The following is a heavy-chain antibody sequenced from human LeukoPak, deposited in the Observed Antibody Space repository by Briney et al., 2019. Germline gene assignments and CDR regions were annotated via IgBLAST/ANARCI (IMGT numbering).Heavy chain of an antibody. CDR3: ARVEGQYGSGSYYNS. D-gene: IGHD3-10*01. Sequence: SETLSLTCTVSGGSISSSSYYWGWIRQPPGKGLEWIGSIYYSGSTYYNPSLKSRVTISVDTSKNQFSLKLSSVTAADTAVYYCARVEGQYGSGSYYNSWGQGTLVTVSS. J-gene: IGHJ4*02. V-gene: IGHV4-39*07. CDR2: IYYSGST. CDR1: GGSISSSSYY.